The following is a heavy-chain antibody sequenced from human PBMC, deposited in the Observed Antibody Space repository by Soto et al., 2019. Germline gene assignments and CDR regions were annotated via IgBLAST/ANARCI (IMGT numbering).Heavy chain of an antibody. CDR1: GCSVSSNSAA. D-gene: IGHD3-10*01. V-gene: IGHV6-1*01. J-gene: IGHJ4*02. CDR2: TYFRSKWYN. CDR3: ATSTGDLDY. Sequence: SQTLSLTGAISGCSVSSNSAAWNCIRQSPSRGLEWLGRTYFRSKWYNDYAVSVKSRITVNPDTSKNQFSLQLNSVTPEDTAIYYCATSTGDLDYWGLGTMVTVSS.